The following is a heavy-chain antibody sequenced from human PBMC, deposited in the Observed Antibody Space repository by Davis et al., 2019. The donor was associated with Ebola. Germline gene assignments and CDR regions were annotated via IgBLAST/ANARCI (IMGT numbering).Heavy chain of an antibody. CDR2: TNSDGSGT. CDR3: ARASVGTTRRAFDP. V-gene: IGHV3-74*01. D-gene: IGHD1-26*01. Sequence: GESLKISCAASGFTFSPYWMHWIRQAPGKGLVWVSRTNSDGSGTTYADSVKGRFTISRDNAKNTLYLQLNSLRAEDTAVYYCARASVGTTRRAFDPWGQGTMVTVSS. CDR1: GFTFSPYW. J-gene: IGHJ3*01.